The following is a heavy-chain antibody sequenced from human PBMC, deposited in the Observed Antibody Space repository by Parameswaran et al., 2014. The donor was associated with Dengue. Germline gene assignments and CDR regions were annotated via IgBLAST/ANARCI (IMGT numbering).Heavy chain of an antibody. V-gene: IGHV1-69*01. D-gene: IGHD6-13*01. J-gene: IGHJ5*02. Sequence: WVRQAPGQGLEWMGGIIPIFGTANYAQKFQGRVTITADESTSTAYMELSSLRSEDTAVYYCARAGREYSSSWYYWFDPWGQGTLVTVSS. CDR2: IIPIFGTA. CDR3: ARAGREYSSSWYYWFDP.